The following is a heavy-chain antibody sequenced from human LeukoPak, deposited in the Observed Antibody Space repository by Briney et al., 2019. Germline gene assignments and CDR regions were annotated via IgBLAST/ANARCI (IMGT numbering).Heavy chain of an antibody. J-gene: IGHJ3*02. D-gene: IGHD3-10*01. Sequence: PGGSLRLSCAASGFMFKDFPMTWVRQAPGKGLEWLPAISAGGDLTFHADSLRGRFTISRDNSKSTLYLQMDSLRAEDTAIYYCAKSLFTSAAGSGRASDIWGQGTMVTVSS. V-gene: IGHV3-23*01. CDR1: GFMFKDFP. CDR3: AKSLFTSAAGSGRASDI. CDR2: ISAGGDLT.